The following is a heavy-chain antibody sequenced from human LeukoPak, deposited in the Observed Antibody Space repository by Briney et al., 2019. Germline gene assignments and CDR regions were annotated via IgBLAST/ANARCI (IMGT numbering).Heavy chain of an antibody. D-gene: IGHD2-2*02. CDR1: GGSFSGYY. CDR3: ARGGRYCSSTSCYTPWFDP. Sequence: SETLSLTCAVYGGSFSGYYWSWIRQPPGKGLEWIGEINHSGSTNYNPSLKSRVTISLDTSKNQFSLKLSSVTAADTAVYYCARGGRYCSSTSCYTPWFDPWGQGTLVTVSS. V-gene: IGHV4-34*01. J-gene: IGHJ5*02. CDR2: INHSGST.